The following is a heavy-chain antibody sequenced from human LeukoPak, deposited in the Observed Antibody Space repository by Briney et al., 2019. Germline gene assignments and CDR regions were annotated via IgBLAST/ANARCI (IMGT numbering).Heavy chain of an antibody. Sequence: GGSLRLSCVASGSTFSSHTMNWVRQAPGKGLEWVSSITGSSTYTNCADSLKGRFTISRDNAKNSMYLEMNSLTAEDTAVYFCARDAALLPGKYYYYMDVWGKGTRVTVSS. D-gene: IGHD1-14*01. V-gene: IGHV3-21*01. CDR3: ARDAALLPGKYYYYMDV. CDR2: ITGSSTYT. CDR1: GSTFSSHT. J-gene: IGHJ6*03.